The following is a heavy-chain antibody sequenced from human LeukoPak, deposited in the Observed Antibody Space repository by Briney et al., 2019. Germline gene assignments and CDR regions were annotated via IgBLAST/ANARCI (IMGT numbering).Heavy chain of an antibody. D-gene: IGHD4-23*01. CDR3: VTGGPDYGGLPGGFDY. J-gene: IGHJ4*02. V-gene: IGHV3-9*03. CDR1: GFTFDDYA. CDR2: ISWNSGSI. Sequence: QPGRSLRLSCAASGFTFDDYAMHWVRQAPGKGLEWVSGISWNSGSIGYADSVKGRFTISRDNAKNSLYLQMNSLRAEDMALYYCVTGGPDYGGLPGGFDYWGQGTLVTVSS.